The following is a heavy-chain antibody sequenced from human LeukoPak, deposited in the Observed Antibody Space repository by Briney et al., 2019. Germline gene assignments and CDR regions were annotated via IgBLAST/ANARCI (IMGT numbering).Heavy chain of an antibody. CDR1: GYPISSAYF. D-gene: IGHD3-10*01. CDR3: ARGENYSGSGIFDF. J-gene: IGHJ4*02. V-gene: IGHV4-38-2*01. Sequence: SETLSLTCAVSGYPISSAYFWGWVRQPPGQGLEWLATIYHSGSTPYNPALRGRVSVSIDTSGNQFSLKLTSVTAADTAMYFCARGENYSGSGIFDFWGQGTLVTVSS. CDR2: IYHSGST.